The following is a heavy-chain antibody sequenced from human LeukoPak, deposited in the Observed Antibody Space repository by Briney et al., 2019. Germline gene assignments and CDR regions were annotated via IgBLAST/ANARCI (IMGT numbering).Heavy chain of an antibody. CDR2: ILYDGSNK. V-gene: IGHV3-30*18. J-gene: IGHJ4*02. CDR1: GFTFSSYG. Sequence: PGGSLRLSCAASGFTFSSYGMHWVRQAPGKGLEWVAVILYDGSNKYYADSVKGRFTISRDNSKNTLYLQMNSLRAEDTAVYYCAKGFRVATTHFDYWGQGTLVTVSS. D-gene: IGHD5-12*01. CDR3: AKGFRVATTHFDY.